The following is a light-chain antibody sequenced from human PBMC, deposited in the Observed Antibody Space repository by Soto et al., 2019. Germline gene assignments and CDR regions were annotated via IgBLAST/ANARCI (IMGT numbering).Light chain of an antibody. V-gene: IGKV1-5*01. J-gene: IGKJ1*01. CDR2: DAS. CDR3: QQYTSFKT. CDR1: QSINRA. Sequence: DIQMTQSPSTLSASVGDRVTITCRAGQSINRALAWYQQKPGKAPKVLIYDASSLESGVPYRFSGSGSGTEFTLAISSLQPDAFAAYYCQQYTSFKTFGHGTKVEVK.